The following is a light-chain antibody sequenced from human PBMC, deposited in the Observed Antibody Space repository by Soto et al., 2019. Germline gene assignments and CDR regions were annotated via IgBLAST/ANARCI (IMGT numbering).Light chain of an antibody. CDR1: QTISSW. CDR2: KAS. V-gene: IGKV1-5*03. Sequence: DIQMTQSPSTLYGSVGDRVTITCRASQTISSWLAWYQQKPWKAPKLLIYKASTLKSGVPSRFSGSVSRTEFTHTRSSLQPDDFSTYYCQHYNSYSEAFRQGTKVELK. CDR3: QHYNSYSEA. J-gene: IGKJ1*01.